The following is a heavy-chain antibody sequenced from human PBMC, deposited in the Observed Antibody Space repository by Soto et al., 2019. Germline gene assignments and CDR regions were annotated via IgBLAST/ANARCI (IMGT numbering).Heavy chain of an antibody. CDR3: ARGRRSSYYYYGMDV. Sequence: SETLSLTCAVYGGSFSGYYWSWIRQPPGKGLEWIGEINHSGSTNYNPSLKSRVTISVDTSKNQFSLKLSSVTAADTAVYYCARGRRSSYYYYGMDVWGQGTTVTVSS. CDR2: INHSGST. CDR1: GGSFSGYY. J-gene: IGHJ6*02. V-gene: IGHV4-34*01.